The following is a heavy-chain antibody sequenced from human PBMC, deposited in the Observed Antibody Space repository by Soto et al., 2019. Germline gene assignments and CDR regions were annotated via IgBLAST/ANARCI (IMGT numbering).Heavy chain of an antibody. D-gene: IGHD6-13*01. J-gene: IGHJ3*02. CDR3: ARVNPAAAFDT. V-gene: IGHV3-7*01. CDR2: IKQDGSEK. Sequence: GGSLRLACAAYGFTCSSYLMSWVRQAPGKGLEWVANIKQDGSEKYYVDSVKGRFTISRDNAKNSLYLQMNSLRAEDTAVYYCARVNPAAAFDTWGQGTMVTVS. CDR1: GFTCSSYL.